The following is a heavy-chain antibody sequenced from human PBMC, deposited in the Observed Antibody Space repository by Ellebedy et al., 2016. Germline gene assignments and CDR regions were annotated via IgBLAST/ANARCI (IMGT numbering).Heavy chain of an antibody. J-gene: IGHJ4*02. CDR3: ARGLLGYCSGGRCYSDLDY. Sequence: SETLSLTCTVSGGSISSSTQYWAWIRQLPGKGLDWIGCINFSGSTYYNPSLRSRLTMSVDTSKNRYSLRLTSVTAADTAVYYCARGLLGYCSGGRCYSDLDYWGQGTLVTVSS. CDR2: INFSGST. D-gene: IGHD2-15*01. CDR1: GGSISSSTQY. V-gene: IGHV4-39*01.